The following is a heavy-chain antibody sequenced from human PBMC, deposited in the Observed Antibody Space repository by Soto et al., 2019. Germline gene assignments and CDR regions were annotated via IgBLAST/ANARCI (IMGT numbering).Heavy chain of an antibody. CDR1: GGSFSGYY. Sequence: SETLSLTCAVYGGSFSGYYWSWIRQPPGKGLEWIGEINHSGSTNYNPSLKSRVTISVDTSKNQFSLKLSSVTAADTAVYYCATNKNYYDSSGYYLVAWPTFDYWGQGTLVTVSS. CDR3: ATNKNYYDSSGYYLVAWPTFDY. D-gene: IGHD3-22*01. J-gene: IGHJ4*02. CDR2: INHSGST. V-gene: IGHV4-34*01.